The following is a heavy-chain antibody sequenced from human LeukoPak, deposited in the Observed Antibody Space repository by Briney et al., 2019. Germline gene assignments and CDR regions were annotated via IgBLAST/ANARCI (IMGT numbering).Heavy chain of an antibody. D-gene: IGHD1-26*01. V-gene: IGHV4-38-2*02. Sequence: SETLSLTCTVSGYSISSGYYWGWIRQPPGKGLEWIRSIYHSGSTYYNPSLKSRVTISVDTSKNQFSLKLSSVTAADTAVYYCARVCVGANPFDYWGQGTLVTVSS. CDR3: ARVCVGANPFDY. J-gene: IGHJ4*02. CDR2: IYHSGST. CDR1: GYSISSGYY.